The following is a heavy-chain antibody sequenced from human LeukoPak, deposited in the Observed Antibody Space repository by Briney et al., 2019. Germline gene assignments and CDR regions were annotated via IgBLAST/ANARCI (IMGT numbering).Heavy chain of an antibody. CDR2: INHSGST. CDR3: ARGYCSGGSCYYAFDI. J-gene: IGHJ3*02. Sequence: SETLSPTCAVYGGSFSGYYWSWIRQPPGKGLEWIGEINHSGSTNYNPSLKSRVTISVDTSKNQFSLKLSSVTAADTAVYYCARGYCSGGSCYYAFDIWGQGTMVTVSS. V-gene: IGHV4-34*01. CDR1: GGSFSGYY. D-gene: IGHD2-15*01.